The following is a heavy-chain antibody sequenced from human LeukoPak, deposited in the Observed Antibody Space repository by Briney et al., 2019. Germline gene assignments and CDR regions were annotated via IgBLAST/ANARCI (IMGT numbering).Heavy chain of an antibody. V-gene: IGHV2-5*01. CDR3: AHRHSSSWPPTYYFDY. CDR2: IYWNDDK. Sequence: SGPTLVNPTQTLTLTCTFSGFSLSTSGVGVGWIRQPPGKALEWLALIYWNDDKRYSPSLKSRLTITKDTSKNQVVLTVTNMDPVDTATYYCAHRHSSSWPPTYYFDYWGQGTLVTVSS. D-gene: IGHD6-13*01. CDR1: GFSLSTSGVG. J-gene: IGHJ4*02.